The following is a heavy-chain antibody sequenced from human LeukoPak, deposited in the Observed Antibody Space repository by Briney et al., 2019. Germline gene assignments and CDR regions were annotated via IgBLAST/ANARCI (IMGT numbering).Heavy chain of an antibody. J-gene: IGHJ4*02. V-gene: IGHV3-72*01. CDR2: SQTTKPNSCTT. Sequence: GGSLRLSCAASGFAITDHHMDWVRQAPGKGMEWVGRSQTTKPNSCTTEYAASVKGRLTISRDDSKNSLYLQLNSLKTEDTAVYYCVRMVTTSSGWYHFDNWGQGTLVTVSS. CDR1: GFAITDHH. D-gene: IGHD6-13*01. CDR3: VRMVTTSSGWYHFDN.